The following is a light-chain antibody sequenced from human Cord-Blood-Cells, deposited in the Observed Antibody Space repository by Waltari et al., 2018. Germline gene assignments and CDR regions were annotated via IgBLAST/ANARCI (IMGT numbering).Light chain of an antibody. CDR2: DTS. CDR3: LLSYSGARV. Sequence: QAVVTHEPSLTVSPGGTVTLTCGSSTGAVTSGHYPYWFQQKPGQAPRTLSYDTSNKHSWTPARFSGSLLGVKAALTLSGAQPEDEAEYYCLLSYSGARVFGGGTKLTVL. V-gene: IGLV7-46*01. J-gene: IGLJ3*02. CDR1: TGAVTSGHY.